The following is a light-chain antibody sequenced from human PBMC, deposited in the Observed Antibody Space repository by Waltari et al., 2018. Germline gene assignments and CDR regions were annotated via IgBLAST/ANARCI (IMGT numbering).Light chain of an antibody. CDR1: SSDVGKYNL. V-gene: IGLV2-23*02. CDR2: EVT. J-gene: IGLJ2*01. Sequence: QSALTQPASVSGSPGQSITISCTGTSSDVGKYNLVSWYQQHPGEVPKLMIYEVTTRPAGVSDRVSCSKAGNTASLTISGLQAEDEADYFCGSFAGRGFSVIFGGGTKLTVL. CDR3: GSFAGRGFSVI.